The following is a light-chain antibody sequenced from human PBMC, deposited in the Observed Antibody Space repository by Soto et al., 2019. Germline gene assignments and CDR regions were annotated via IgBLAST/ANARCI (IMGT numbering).Light chain of an antibody. CDR1: QSVGSNY. CDR2: GAS. Sequence: PGERATVSCRASQSVGSNYLAWYQRKPGQAPRLLIYGASSRATGIPDRFSGSGSGTDFTLTISRLEPEDFSVYYCQLYATTPFPFCTGTKVDIK. CDR3: QLYATTPFP. V-gene: IGKV3-20*01. J-gene: IGKJ3*01.